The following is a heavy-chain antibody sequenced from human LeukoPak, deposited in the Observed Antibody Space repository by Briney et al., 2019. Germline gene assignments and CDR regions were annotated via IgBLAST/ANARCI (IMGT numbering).Heavy chain of an antibody. J-gene: IGHJ6*03. CDR3: AKRSRVAVAGPYYYYYYMDV. D-gene: IGHD6-19*01. CDR1: GFTFSSYA. CDR2: ISGSGGST. V-gene: IGHV3-23*01. Sequence: GGSLRLSCAASGFTFSSYAMSWVRQAPGKGLEWVSAISGSGGSTYYADSVKGRFTISRDNSKNTLYLQINSLRAEDTAVYYCAKRSRVAVAGPYYYYYYMDVWGKGTTVTVSS.